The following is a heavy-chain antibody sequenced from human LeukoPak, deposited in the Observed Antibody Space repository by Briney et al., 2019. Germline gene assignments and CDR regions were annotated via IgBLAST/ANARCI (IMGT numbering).Heavy chain of an antibody. Sequence: PGGSLRLSCAASGFTFSSYSMNWVRQAPGKGLEWVSSISSSSSYIYYADSVKGRFTISRDNAKNSLYLQMNSLRAEDTAVYYCARESRFYDFWSGRRIFDYWGQGTLVTVSS. D-gene: IGHD3-3*01. CDR1: GFTFSSYS. V-gene: IGHV3-21*01. CDR3: ARESRFYDFWSGRRIFDY. J-gene: IGHJ4*02. CDR2: ISSSSSYI.